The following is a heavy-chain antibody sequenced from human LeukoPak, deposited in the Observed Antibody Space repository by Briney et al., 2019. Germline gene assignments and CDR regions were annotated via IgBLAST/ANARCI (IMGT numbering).Heavy chain of an antibody. D-gene: IGHD3-10*01. V-gene: IGHV3-74*01. J-gene: IGHJ4*02. CDR3: ARDPSAFAGYFDF. CDR2: IEGDGSST. CDR1: GFAFSRYW. Sequence: GGSLRLSCAASGFAFSRYWMHWVRQAPGKGLVWVSCIEGDGSSTTYADYVKGRFTISRDNAKNTPYLQMNSLRAEDTAVYFCARDPSAFAGYFDFWGQGTLVTASS.